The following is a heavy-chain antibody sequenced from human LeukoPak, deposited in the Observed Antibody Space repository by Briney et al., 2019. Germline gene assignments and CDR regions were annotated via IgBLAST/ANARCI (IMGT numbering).Heavy chain of an antibody. CDR2: INHSGST. D-gene: IGHD3-22*01. J-gene: IGHJ4*02. CDR3: ARATYDSSGYSQYYFDY. Sequence: PSETLSLTCAVYGGSFSGYYWNWIRQPPGRGLEWIGEINHSGSTNYNPSLKSRVTISIDTSKNQFSLKLSSVTSADTAVYYCARATYDSSGYSQYYFDYWGQGTLVTVSS. CDR1: GGSFSGYY. V-gene: IGHV4-34*01.